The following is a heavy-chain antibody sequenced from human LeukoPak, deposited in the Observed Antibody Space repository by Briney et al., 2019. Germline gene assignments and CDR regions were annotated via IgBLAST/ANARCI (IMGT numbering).Heavy chain of an antibody. CDR1: GGSISSSSYY. CDR2: IYYSGST. V-gene: IGHV4-39*07. CDR3: ARDRLGGTAQDY. Sequence: SETLSLTCTVSGGSISSSSYYWGWIRQPPGKGLEWIGSIYYSGSTNYNPSLKSRVTISVDTSKNQFSLKLSSVTAADTAVYYCARDRLGGTAQDYWGQGTLVTVSS. D-gene: IGHD3-16*01. J-gene: IGHJ4*02.